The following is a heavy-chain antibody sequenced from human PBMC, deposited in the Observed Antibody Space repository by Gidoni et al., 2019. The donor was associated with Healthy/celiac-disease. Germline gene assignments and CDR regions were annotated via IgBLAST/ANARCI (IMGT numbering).Heavy chain of an antibody. Sequence: QLQLQESGPGLVKPSETLSLTCTVSGGSISSSSYYWGWIRQPPGKGLEWIGSIYSSGSTYYNPSLKSRVTISVDTSKNQFSLKLSSVTAADTAVYYCAREFYGNAFDIWGQGTMVTVSS. J-gene: IGHJ3*02. CDR1: GGSISSSSYY. D-gene: IGHD3-10*01. V-gene: IGHV4-39*07. CDR2: IYSSGST. CDR3: AREFYGNAFDI.